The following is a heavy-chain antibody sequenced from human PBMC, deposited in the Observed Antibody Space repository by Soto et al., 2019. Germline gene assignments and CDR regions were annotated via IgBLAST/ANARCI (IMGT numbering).Heavy chain of an antibody. V-gene: IGHV3-74*01. CDR1: GFTFSSYW. D-gene: IGHD1-1*01. J-gene: IGHJ4*02. CDR2: LNSDGSST. CDR3: AREGTDLNFDY. Sequence: EVQLVESGGGLVQPGGSLRLSCAASGFTFSSYWMNWVRQAPGEGLVWVSRLNSDGSSTSYADSVEGRFTIPRDNAKNTLYLKMNSLRAEDTAVYYCAREGTDLNFDYWGQGTLVTVSS.